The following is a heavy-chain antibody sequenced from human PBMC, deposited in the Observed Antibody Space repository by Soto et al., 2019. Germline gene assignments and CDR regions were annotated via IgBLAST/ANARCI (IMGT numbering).Heavy chain of an antibody. J-gene: IGHJ4*02. CDR1: GYTFTSYA. Sequence: ASVKVSCKASGYTFTSYAMHWVRQAPGQRLEWMGWINAGNGNTKYSQKFQGRVTITRDTSASTAYMELSSLRSEDTAVYYGARIIVVVSALDYWGQGTFVTVSP. V-gene: IGHV1-3*01. CDR2: INAGNGNT. D-gene: IGHD2-21*01. CDR3: ARIIVVVSALDY.